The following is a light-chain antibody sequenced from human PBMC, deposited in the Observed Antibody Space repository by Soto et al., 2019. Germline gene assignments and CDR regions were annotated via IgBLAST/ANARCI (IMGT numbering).Light chain of an antibody. CDR2: GAS. V-gene: IGKV3D-15*01. J-gene: IGKJ4*01. Sequence: EIVMTQSPATLSVSPVERATLSCMASQGLSSNLAWYQHKPGQAPRLLIYGASTRATGIPARFSGSGSGTDFTLTISRLEREDFALYYCQQYGSTALTFGGGSKV. CDR3: QQYGSTALT. CDR1: QGLSSN.